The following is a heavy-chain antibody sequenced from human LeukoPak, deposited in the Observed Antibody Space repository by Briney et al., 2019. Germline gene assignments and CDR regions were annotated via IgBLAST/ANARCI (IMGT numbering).Heavy chain of an antibody. V-gene: IGHV1-69*05. J-gene: IGHJ4*02. CDR3: ARASYYYDSSGYIDY. CDR1: GGTFSSCA. D-gene: IGHD3-22*01. Sequence: SVKVSCKASGGTFSSCAISWVRQAPGQGLEWMGRIIPIFGTANYAQKFQGRVTITTDESTSTAYMELSSLRSEDTAVYYCARASYYYDSSGYIDYWGQGTLVTVSS. CDR2: IIPIFGTA.